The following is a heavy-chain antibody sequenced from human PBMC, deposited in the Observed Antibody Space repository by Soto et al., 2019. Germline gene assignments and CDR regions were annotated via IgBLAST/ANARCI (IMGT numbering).Heavy chain of an antibody. D-gene: IGHD2-15*01. V-gene: IGHV1-69*08. Sequence: QVQLVQSGAEVKKPGSSVKVSCKASGGTFSSYTISWVRQAPGQGLEWMRRIIPILGIANYAQKFQGRVTITADKSTSTAYMELSSLRSEDTAVYYCARDDSDEAFDIWGQGTMVTVSS. CDR2: IIPILGIA. CDR1: GGTFSSYT. J-gene: IGHJ3*02. CDR3: ARDDSDEAFDI.